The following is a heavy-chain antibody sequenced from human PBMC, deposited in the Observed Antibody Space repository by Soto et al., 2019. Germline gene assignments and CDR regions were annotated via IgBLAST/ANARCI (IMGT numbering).Heavy chain of an antibody. J-gene: IGHJ3*02. CDR2: IIPIFGTA. V-gene: IGHV1-69*06. Sequence: SVTVSCKASVGTFSSYAISWVRQAPGQGLEWMGGIIPIFGTANYAQKFQGRVTITADKSTSTAYMELSSLRSEDTAVYYCAEGNTYYYDSSGYADAFDIWGQGTMVTVSS. D-gene: IGHD3-22*01. CDR3: AEGNTYYYDSSGYADAFDI. CDR1: VGTFSSYA.